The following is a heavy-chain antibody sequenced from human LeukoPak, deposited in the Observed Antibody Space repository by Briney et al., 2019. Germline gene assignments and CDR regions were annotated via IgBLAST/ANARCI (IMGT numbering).Heavy chain of an antibody. CDR2: IRYDGSNK. Sequence: GGSLRLSCAASGFTFSSYGMHWVRQAPGKGLEWVAFIRYDGSNKYYADSVKGRFTISRDNAKNSLYLQMNSLRDEDTAGYYCARLANFWSGANDYWGQGTLVTVSS. CDR1: GFTFSSYG. J-gene: IGHJ4*02. V-gene: IGHV3-30*02. D-gene: IGHD3-3*01. CDR3: ARLANFWSGANDY.